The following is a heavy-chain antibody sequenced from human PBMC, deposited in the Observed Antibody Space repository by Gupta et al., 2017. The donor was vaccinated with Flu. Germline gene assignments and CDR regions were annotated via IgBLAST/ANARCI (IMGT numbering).Heavy chain of an antibody. CDR1: GFTFNAYS. V-gene: IGHV3-21*06. J-gene: IGHJ4*02. D-gene: IGHD3-22*01. CDR3: ARVFSGSDY. Sequence: EVQLVASGGGLVTTGGSLRLSCAASGFTFNAYSMNWVRQAPGKGLEWISFISSSSSHLYYADSVKGRFTISRDNAKNSLFLKMNSLRAEDTAVYYCARVFSGSDYWGQGTLVTVSS. CDR2: ISSSSSHL.